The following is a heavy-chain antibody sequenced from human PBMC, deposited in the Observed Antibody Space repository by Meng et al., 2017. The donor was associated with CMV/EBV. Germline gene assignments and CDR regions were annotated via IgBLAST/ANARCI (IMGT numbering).Heavy chain of an antibody. CDR1: GFPLSDYY. Sequence: QVQLVQFGAEMKKPGASVKVSCTTSGFPLSDYYIHWVRQAPGQGLEWMGWVNSNNDATNYARKFQGRVSMTRDTSISTAHMELSRLMSDDTAVYYCVRSSGWSLFDYWGQGTLVTVSS. J-gene: IGHJ4*02. CDR2: VNSNNDAT. D-gene: IGHD6-19*01. CDR3: VRSSGWSLFDY. V-gene: IGHV1-2*02.